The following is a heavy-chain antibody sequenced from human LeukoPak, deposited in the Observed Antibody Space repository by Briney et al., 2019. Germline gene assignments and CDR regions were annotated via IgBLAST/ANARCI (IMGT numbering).Heavy chain of an antibody. CDR3: AIWGQQLAFDY. D-gene: IGHD6-13*01. CDR1: GGTFSSYA. V-gene: IGHV1-69*05. J-gene: IGHJ4*02. Sequence: ASAKVSCKASGGTFSSYAISWVRQAPGQGVEWMGGIFPIFGTANYAQKFQGRVTITTDESKSTAYMELSSLRSEDTAVYYCAIWGQQLAFDYWGQGTLVTVSS. CDR2: IFPIFGTA.